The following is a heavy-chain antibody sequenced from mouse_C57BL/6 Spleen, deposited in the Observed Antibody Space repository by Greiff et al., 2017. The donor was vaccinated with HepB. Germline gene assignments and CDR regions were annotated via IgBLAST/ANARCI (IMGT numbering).Heavy chain of an antibody. Sequence: QVTLKESGPGILQPSQTLSLTCSFSGFSLSTFGMGVGWIRQPSGKGLEWLAHIWWDDDKYYNPALKSRLTISKDTSQNQVFLKIANVDTADTATYYCARTPYGSSYPFAYWGQGTQVTVSA. CDR2: IWWDDDK. J-gene: IGHJ3*01. D-gene: IGHD1-1*01. CDR3: ARTPYGSSYPFAY. CDR1: GFSLSTFGMG. V-gene: IGHV8-8*01.